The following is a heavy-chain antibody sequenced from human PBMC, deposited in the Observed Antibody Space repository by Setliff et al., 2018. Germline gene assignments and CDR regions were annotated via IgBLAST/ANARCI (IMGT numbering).Heavy chain of an antibody. J-gene: IGHJ5*01. CDR1: GITFINAW. Sequence: RLSCSVSGITFINAWMTWVRQAPGKGPERVGRIKSSREGATSDYGAPAKGRFTISRDDSKQMIFLQMHNLKTEDTGFYYCATGPRDSRNYLTWLGSWGQGTLVTVSS. D-gene: IGHD3-22*01. CDR2: IKSSREGATS. CDR3: ATGPRDSRNYLTWLGS. V-gene: IGHV3-15*01.